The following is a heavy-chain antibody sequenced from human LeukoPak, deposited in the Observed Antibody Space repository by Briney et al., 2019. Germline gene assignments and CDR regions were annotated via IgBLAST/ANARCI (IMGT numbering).Heavy chain of an antibody. J-gene: IGHJ4*02. D-gene: IGHD5-18*01. Sequence: ASVKVSCKASGYTFTSYFMHWVRQAPGQGLEWMGWINPNSGGTNYAQKFQGRVTMTRDTSISTAYMELSRLRSDDTAVYYCARGRGYSYGYHQPPDYWGQGTLVTVSS. CDR1: GYTFTSYF. CDR2: INPNSGGT. V-gene: IGHV1-2*02. CDR3: ARGRGYSYGYHQPPDY.